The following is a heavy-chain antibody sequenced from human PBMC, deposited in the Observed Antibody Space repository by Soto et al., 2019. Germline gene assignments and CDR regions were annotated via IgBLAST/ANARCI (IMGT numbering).Heavy chain of an antibody. CDR3: ARDESSSSVYYYGMDV. CDR1: GCTFSSYA. D-gene: IGHD6-6*01. CDR2: IIPIFGTA. V-gene: IGHV1-69*13. Sequence: GASVKVSCEASGCTFSSYAISWVRQAPGQGLEWMGGIIPIFGTANYAQKFQGRVTITADESTSTAYMELSSLRSEDTAVYYCARDESSSSVYYYGMDVWGQGTTVTVSS. J-gene: IGHJ6*02.